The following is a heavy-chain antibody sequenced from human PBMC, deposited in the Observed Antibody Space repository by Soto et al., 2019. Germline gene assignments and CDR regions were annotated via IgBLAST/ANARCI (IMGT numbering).Heavy chain of an antibody. Sequence: EVQLVESGGGLVQPGGSLRLSCAASGFTFSSYSMNWVRQAPGKGLEWVSYISSSSSTIYYADSVKGRFTISRDNAKNSLYLQMNSLRAEDTDVYYCARGRCSSTSCYAYYYYYYMDDWGKGTTVTVSS. CDR3: ARGRCSSTSCYAYYYYYYMDD. D-gene: IGHD2-2*01. V-gene: IGHV3-48*01. CDR1: GFTFSSYS. J-gene: IGHJ6*03. CDR2: ISSSSSTI.